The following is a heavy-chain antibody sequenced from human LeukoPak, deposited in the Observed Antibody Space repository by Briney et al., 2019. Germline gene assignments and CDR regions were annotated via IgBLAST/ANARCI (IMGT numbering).Heavy chain of an antibody. CDR1: SYNFANYW. J-gene: IGHJ5*02. CDR3: ARRDYTSVWFDP. Sequence: HGESLKISCKASSYNFANYWIGWVRQMPGKGLGWMGLIYPGGSQTIYSPSFQGQVTISVDWSTSTVYLQWDTLKASDTAMYYCARRDYTSVWFDPWGQGTLVTVSS. D-gene: IGHD4-11*01. CDR2: IYPGGSQT. V-gene: IGHV5-51*01.